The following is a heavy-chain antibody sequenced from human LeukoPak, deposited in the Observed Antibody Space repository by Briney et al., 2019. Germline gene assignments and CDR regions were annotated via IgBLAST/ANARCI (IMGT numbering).Heavy chain of an antibody. Sequence: GASVKVSCRTSGYTFTSYGINWVRQAPGQGLEWMGGIIPIFGTANYAQKFQGRVTITADKSTSTAYMELSSLRSEDTAVYYCARENEVLCDYWGQGTLVTVSS. CDR1: GYTFTSYG. J-gene: IGHJ4*02. CDR3: ARENEVLCDY. CDR2: IIPIFGTA. D-gene: IGHD1-1*01. V-gene: IGHV1-69*06.